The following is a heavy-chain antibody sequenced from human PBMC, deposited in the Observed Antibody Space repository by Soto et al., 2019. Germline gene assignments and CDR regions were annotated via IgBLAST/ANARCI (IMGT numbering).Heavy chain of an antibody. Sequence: QVQLQESGPGLVKPSETLSLTCSVSGGSVGSPTNYWSWIRQPPGKGLEWIGYISHTGTTNENPSRKSLVTISLESSKHEFSLRLTSVTAADAAVYFCAMGGNYRYFDYWGQGALVVVSS. J-gene: IGHJ4*02. V-gene: IGHV4-61*01. CDR1: GGSVGSPTNY. CDR3: AMGGNYRYFDY. D-gene: IGHD1-7*01. CDR2: ISHTGTT.